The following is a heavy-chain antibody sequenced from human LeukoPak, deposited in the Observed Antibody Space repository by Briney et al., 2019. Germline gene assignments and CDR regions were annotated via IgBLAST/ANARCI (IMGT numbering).Heavy chain of an antibody. J-gene: IGHJ4*02. CDR1: GGSFSGYY. Sequence: SETLSLTCAVYGGSFSGYYWSWIRQPPGKGLEWIGEINHSGSTNYNPSLKSRVTISVDTSKNQFSLNLSSVTAADTAVYYCARGYYYDSSGYYYYWGQGTLVTVSS. D-gene: IGHD3-22*01. CDR3: ARGYYYDSSGYYYY. CDR2: INHSGST. V-gene: IGHV4-34*01.